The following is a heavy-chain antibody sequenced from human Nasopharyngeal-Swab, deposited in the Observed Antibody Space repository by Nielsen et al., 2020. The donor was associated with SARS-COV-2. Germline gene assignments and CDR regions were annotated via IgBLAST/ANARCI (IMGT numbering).Heavy chain of an antibody. CDR2: ISSSSSYT. J-gene: IGHJ4*02. V-gene: IGHV3-11*06. D-gene: IGHD2-15*01. CDR3: AREGRPQDRFDY. Sequence: GESLKISCAASGFTFSDYYMSWIRQAPGKGLEWVSYISSSSSYTNYADSVKGRFTISRGNAKNSLYLQMNSLRAEDTAVYYCAREGRPQDRFDYWGQGTLVTVSS. CDR1: GFTFSDYY.